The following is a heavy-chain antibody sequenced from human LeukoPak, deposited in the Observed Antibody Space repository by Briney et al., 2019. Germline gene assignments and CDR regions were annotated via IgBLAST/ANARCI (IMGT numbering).Heavy chain of an antibody. D-gene: IGHD4-17*01. J-gene: IGHJ4*02. CDR2: IYYSGST. Sequence: SETLSLTCTVSGGSISGYYWGWLRQPPGKGLKYIGHIYYSGSTNYNPSLQSRVTISADTSKNQFSLILSSVTAADTADYYCARFSGYGDYANWGQGTLVTVSS. CDR1: GGSISGYY. CDR3: ARFSGYGDYAN. V-gene: IGHV4-59*01.